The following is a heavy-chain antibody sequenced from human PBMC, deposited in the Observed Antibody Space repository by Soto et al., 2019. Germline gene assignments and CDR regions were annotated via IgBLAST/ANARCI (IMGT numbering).Heavy chain of an antibody. J-gene: IGHJ4*02. CDR3: AKGYCSGGSCYVDY. D-gene: IGHD2-15*01. CDR2: ISWNSGSI. V-gene: IGHV3-9*01. Sequence: EVQLVESGGGLVQPGRSLRLSCAASGFTFDDYAMHWVRQAPGKGLEWVSGISWNSGSIGYADSVKGRFTISRDNAKNSLYLQMNRLRAEDTALYYCAKGYCSGGSCYVDYWGQGTLVTVSS. CDR1: GFTFDDYA.